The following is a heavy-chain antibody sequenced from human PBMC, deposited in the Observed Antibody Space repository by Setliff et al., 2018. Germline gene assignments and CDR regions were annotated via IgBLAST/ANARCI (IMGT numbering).Heavy chain of an antibody. V-gene: IGHV4-59*01. CDR3: VRGANDILTTYALDI. D-gene: IGHD3-9*01. CDR2: IYYSGST. Sequence: SETLSLTCTVSGGSISSYYWSWIRQPPGKGLEWIGYIYYSGSTNYNPSLKSRVTISVDTSKNQFSLKLSSVTAADTAVYYCVRGANDILTTYALDIWGEGTMVTVSS. J-gene: IGHJ3*02. CDR1: GGSISSYY.